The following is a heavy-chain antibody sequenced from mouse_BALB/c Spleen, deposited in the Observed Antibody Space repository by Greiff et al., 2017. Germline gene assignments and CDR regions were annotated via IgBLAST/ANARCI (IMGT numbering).Heavy chain of an antibody. CDR2: ISSGGGST. CDR3: ARQGYYGYGYAMDY. CDR1: GFAFSSYD. Sequence: EVQLVESGGGLVKPGGSLKLSCAASGFAFSSYDMSWVRQTPEKRLEWVAYISSGGGSTYYPDTVKGRFTISRDNAKNTLYLQMSSLKSEDTATYYCARQGYYGYGYAMDYWGQGTSVTVSS. J-gene: IGHJ4*01. V-gene: IGHV5-12-1*01. D-gene: IGHD1-2*01.